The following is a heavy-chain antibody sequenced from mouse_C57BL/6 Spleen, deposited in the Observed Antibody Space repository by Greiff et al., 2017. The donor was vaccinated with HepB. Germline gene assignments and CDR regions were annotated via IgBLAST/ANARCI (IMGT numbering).Heavy chain of an antibody. J-gene: IGHJ3*01. V-gene: IGHV1-53*01. CDR1: GYTFTSYW. CDR2: INPSNGGT. D-gene: IGHD1-1*01. CDR3: ARGNYYGIPFAY. Sequence: QVHVKQPGTELVKPGASVKLSCKASGYTFTSYWMHWVKQRPGQGLEWIGNINPSNGGTNYNEKFKSKATLTVDKSSSTAYMQLSSLTSEDSAVYYCARGNYYGIPFAYWGQGTLVTGSA.